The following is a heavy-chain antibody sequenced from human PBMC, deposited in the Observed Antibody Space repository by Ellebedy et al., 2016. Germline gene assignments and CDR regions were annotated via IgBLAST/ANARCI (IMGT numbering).Heavy chain of an antibody. Sequence: ASVKVSCKASGYSFSSYALHWVRQGPGQRLEWMGWINGDNGYARLSQKFQDRITITRDTSARTAYLELRSLRSEDTAVYYCARVTDSGVPQFFHYWGQGTLVTVSS. D-gene: IGHD4-17*01. CDR2: INGDNGYA. J-gene: IGHJ4*02. V-gene: IGHV1-3*01. CDR3: ARVTDSGVPQFFHY. CDR1: GYSFSSYA.